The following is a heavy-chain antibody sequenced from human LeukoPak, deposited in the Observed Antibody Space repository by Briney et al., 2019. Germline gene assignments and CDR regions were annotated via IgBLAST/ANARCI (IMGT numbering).Heavy chain of an antibody. J-gene: IGHJ4*02. D-gene: IGHD1-26*01. CDR2: ISSSSSTI. Sequence: GGSLRLSCAASGFTFSSYSMNWVRQAPGKGLEWVSYISSSSSTIYYADSVKGRFTISRDNSKNTLYLQMNSLRAEDTAVYYYAKTSIVGAVYWGQGTLVTVSS. V-gene: IGHV3-48*01. CDR1: GFTFSSYS. CDR3: AKTSIVGAVY.